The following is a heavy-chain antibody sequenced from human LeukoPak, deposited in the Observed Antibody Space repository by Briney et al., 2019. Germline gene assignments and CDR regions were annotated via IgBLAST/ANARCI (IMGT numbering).Heavy chain of an antibody. CDR3: AKPVRLFITIFGVVSEYFQH. Sequence: GGSLRLSCAASGFTFSSYAMSWVRQAPGKGLEWVSAISGSGGSTYYADSVKGRFTISRDNSKNTLYLQMNSLRAEDTAVCYCAKPVRLFITIFGVVSEYFQHWGQGTLVTVSS. CDR1: GFTFSSYA. D-gene: IGHD3-3*01. J-gene: IGHJ1*01. CDR2: ISGSGGST. V-gene: IGHV3-23*01.